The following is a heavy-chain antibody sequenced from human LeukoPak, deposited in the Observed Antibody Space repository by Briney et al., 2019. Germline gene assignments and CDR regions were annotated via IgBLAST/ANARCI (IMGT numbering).Heavy chain of an antibody. CDR3: ARGGVPGLVGTKVRRPWFDP. CDR2: INHSGST. V-gene: IGHV4-34*01. D-gene: IGHD1-7*01. J-gene: IGHJ5*02. CDR1: GGSFSGYY. Sequence: SETLSLTCAVYGGSFSGYYWTWIRQPPGKGLEWIGEINHSGSTNYNPSLKSRVTMSVDTSKNQFSLKLSSVTAADTAVYYCARGGVPGLVGTKVRRPWFDPWGQGTLVTVSS.